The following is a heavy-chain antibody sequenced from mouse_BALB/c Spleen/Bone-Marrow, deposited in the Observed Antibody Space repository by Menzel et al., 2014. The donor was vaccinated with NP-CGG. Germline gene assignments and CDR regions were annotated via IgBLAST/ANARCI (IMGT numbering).Heavy chain of an antibody. CDR3: ARVTHYAWFAY. CDR1: GYTFTSYW. V-gene: IGHV1-7*01. CDR2: INPSTGYT. J-gene: IGHJ3*01. D-gene: IGHD1-2*01. Sequence: QVQLQQSGAELAKPGASVKMSCKASGYTFTSYWMHWVKQRPGQGLEWIGYINPSTGYTEYNQKFKDKATLTADKSSSTAYMQLSSLTSEDSAVYYCARVTHYAWFAYWGQGTLVTVSA.